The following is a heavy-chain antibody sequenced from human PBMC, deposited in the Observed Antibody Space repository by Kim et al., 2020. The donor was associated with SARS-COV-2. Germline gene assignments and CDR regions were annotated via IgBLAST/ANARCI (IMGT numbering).Heavy chain of an antibody. CDR2: IWYDGSNK. V-gene: IGHV3-33*01. CDR1: GFTFSSYG. CDR3: ARDPYFESMVRGQP. Sequence: GGSLRLSCAASGFTFSSYGMHWVRQAPGKGLEWVAVIWYDGSNKYYADSVKGRFTISRDNSKNTLYLQMNSLRAEDTAVYYCARDPYFESMVRGQPWGQGTLVTVSS. J-gene: IGHJ4*02. D-gene: IGHD3-10*01.